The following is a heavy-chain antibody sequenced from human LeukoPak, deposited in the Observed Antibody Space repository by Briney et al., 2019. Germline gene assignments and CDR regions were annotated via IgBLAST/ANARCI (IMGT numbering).Heavy chain of an antibody. V-gene: IGHV1-18*01. CDR1: GYTFTSYD. CDR2: ISAYNGNT. J-gene: IGHJ4*02. Sequence: ASVKVSCKASGYTFTSYDINWVRQATGQGLEWMGWISAYNGNTNYAQKLQGRVTMTTDTSTSTAYMELRSLRSDDTAVYYCARDSYVWGSYRYTHDYWGQGTLVTVSS. CDR3: ARDSYVWGSYRYTHDY. D-gene: IGHD3-16*02.